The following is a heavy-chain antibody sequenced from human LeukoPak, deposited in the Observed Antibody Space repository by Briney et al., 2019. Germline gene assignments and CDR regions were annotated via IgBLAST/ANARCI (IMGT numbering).Heavy chain of an antibody. Sequence: AGGSLRLSCAASGFTFTTYWMSWVRQAPGKGLEWVSKISSSGSTIYYADSVKGRFTISRDNAKNSLYLQMNSLRAEDTAVYYCARQREMTTIFTALGYWGQGTLVTVSS. V-gene: IGHV3-11*01. CDR1: GFTFTTYW. D-gene: IGHD5-24*01. CDR3: ARQREMTTIFTALGY. J-gene: IGHJ4*02. CDR2: ISSSGSTI.